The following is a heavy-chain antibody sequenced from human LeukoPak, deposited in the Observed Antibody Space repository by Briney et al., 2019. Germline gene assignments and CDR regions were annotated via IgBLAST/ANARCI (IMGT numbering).Heavy chain of an antibody. CDR1: GGSISSGGYY. CDR3: ARERAPAAIWGVNYFDY. CDR2: IYYSGST. J-gene: IGHJ4*02. Sequence: SETLSLTCTVSGGSISSGGYYWSWIRQHPGKGLEWIRYIYYSGSTYYNPSLKSRVTISVDTSKNQFSLKLSSVTAADTAVYYCARERAPAAIWGVNYFDYWGQGTLVTVSS. D-gene: IGHD2-2*02. V-gene: IGHV4-31*03.